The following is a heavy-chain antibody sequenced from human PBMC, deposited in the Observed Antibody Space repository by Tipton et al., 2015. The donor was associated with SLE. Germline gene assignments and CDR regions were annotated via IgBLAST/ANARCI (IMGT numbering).Heavy chain of an antibody. J-gene: IGHJ4*02. V-gene: IGHV4-61*02. D-gene: IGHD1-20*01. CDR2: IYTSGRT. CDR3: ARDLTGLGFDY. CDR1: GGSISSGSYY. Sequence: TLSLTCTVSGGSISSGSYYWSWIRQPAGKGLEWIGRIYTSGRTNYNPSLQSRDTISVDTSKNQFSLKLSSVTAADKAVDYCARDLTGLGFDYWGQGTLVTFSS.